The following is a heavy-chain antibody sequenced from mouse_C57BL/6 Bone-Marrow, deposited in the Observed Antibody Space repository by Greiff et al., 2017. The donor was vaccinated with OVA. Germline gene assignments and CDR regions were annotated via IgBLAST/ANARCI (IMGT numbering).Heavy chain of an antibody. J-gene: IGHJ2*01. CDR3: TIYGNPYYFDY. D-gene: IGHD2-1*01. Sequence: EVKVVESGEGLVKPGGSLKLSCAASGFTFSSYAMSWVRQTPEKRLEWVAYISSGGDYIYYADTVKGRFTISRDNARNTLYLQMSSLKSEDTAMYYCTIYGNPYYFDYWGQGTTLTVSS. CDR2: ISSGGDYI. V-gene: IGHV5-9-1*02. CDR1: GFTFSSYA.